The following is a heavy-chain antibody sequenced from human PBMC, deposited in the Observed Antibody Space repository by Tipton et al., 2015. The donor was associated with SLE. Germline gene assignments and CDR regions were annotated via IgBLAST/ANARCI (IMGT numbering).Heavy chain of an antibody. Sequence: TLSLTCAVSGYSISSGYYWGWIRQPPGKGLEWIGEINHSESTNYNPSLKSRVTISVDTSKNQFSLSLSSVTAADTAVYYCAREASYPFGMDVWGQGTTVTVSS. V-gene: IGHV4-38-2*02. D-gene: IGHD1-26*01. CDR3: AREASYPFGMDV. J-gene: IGHJ6*02. CDR2: INHSEST. CDR1: GYSISSGYY.